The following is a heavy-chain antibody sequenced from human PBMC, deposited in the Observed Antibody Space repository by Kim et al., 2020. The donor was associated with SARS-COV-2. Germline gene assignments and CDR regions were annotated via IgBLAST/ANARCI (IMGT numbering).Heavy chain of an antibody. Sequence: ASVKVSCKASGYTFTSYYMHWVRQAPGQGLEWMGIINPSGGSTSYAQKFQGRVTMTRDTSTSTVYMELSSLRSEDTAVYYCARAVGIAVAGRAEYFQHWGQGTLVTVSS. CDR3: ARAVGIAVAGRAEYFQH. CDR1: GYTFTSYY. D-gene: IGHD6-19*01. V-gene: IGHV1-46*01. J-gene: IGHJ1*01. CDR2: INPSGGST.